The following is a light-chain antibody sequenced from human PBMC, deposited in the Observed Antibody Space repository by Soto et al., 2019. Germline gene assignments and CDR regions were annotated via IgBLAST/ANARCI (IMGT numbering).Light chain of an antibody. V-gene: IGKV3-15*01. Sequence: EVVMTQSPATLSVSPGERATLSCRASRSVNQYLAWYQQRPGQAPRLLIYDASTRAAGVAARFSGSGSGTDFTLTLSSLQSEDVEVYCCQQYNSWPPLTFGGGTKVEI. J-gene: IGKJ4*01. CDR2: DAS. CDR1: RSVNQY. CDR3: QQYNSWPPLT.